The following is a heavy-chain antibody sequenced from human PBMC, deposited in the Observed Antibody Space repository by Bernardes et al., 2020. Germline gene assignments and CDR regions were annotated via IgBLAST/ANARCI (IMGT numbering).Heavy chain of an antibody. J-gene: IGHJ4*02. Sequence: SETLSLTCTVSGGSISGHYWSWIRQPPGKGLEWIAYIYYSGSTNYNPSLKSRVTISVDTSKNHFSLKLSSVTAADTAVYYWARMLSGSYSQTDYWGQGTLVTVSS. CDR1: GGSISGHY. D-gene: IGHD3-22*01. CDR2: IYYSGST. CDR3: ARMLSGSYSQTDY. V-gene: IGHV4-59*11.